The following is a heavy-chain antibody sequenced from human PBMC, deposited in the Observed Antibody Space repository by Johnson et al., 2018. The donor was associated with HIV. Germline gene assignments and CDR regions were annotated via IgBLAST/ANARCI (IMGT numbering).Heavy chain of an antibody. CDR2: IRYDEADK. V-gene: IGHV3-30*02. Sequence: QMQLVESGGGVVQPGGSLRLSCAASGFTFSSYGMHGVRQAPGKGLEWVAFIRYDEADKYYAASVKGRFTISRDNSKNTGYLQMSGLRVEDTAVYYCAKHIVLVVYAIGAAFDIWGQGTMVTVSS. CDR1: GFTFSSYG. CDR3: AKHIVLVVYAIGAAFDI. D-gene: IGHD2-8*02. J-gene: IGHJ3*02.